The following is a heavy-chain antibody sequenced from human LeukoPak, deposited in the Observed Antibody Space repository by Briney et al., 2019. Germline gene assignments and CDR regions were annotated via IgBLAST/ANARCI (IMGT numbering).Heavy chain of an antibody. D-gene: IGHD2-2*01. V-gene: IGHV1-8*01. CDR2: MNPNSGNT. Sequence: ASVKVSCKASGYTFTSYDINWVRQATGQGLEWMGWMNPNSGNTGYAQKFQGRVTMTRNTSISTAYMELSSLRSVDTAVYYCARKGNIVVVPAAPSYYYGMDVWGQGTTVTVSS. CDR1: GYTFTSYD. CDR3: ARKGNIVVVPAAPSYYYGMDV. J-gene: IGHJ6*02.